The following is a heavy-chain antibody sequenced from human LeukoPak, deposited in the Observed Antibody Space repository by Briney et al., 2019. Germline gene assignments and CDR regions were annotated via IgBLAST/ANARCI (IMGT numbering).Heavy chain of an antibody. CDR1: GDLITSYC. CDR2: IFPGASGS. Sequence: ESLKISCNGYGDLITSYCAAWVRQMPGKDLEWRGIIFPGASGSRYSASIQGQVTISVDRSISTAYLQWSILNPSDTAIYYCARRPLHSQNWVAPWGQGTLVTVSS. V-gene: IGHV5-51*01. CDR3: ARRPLHSQNWVAP. J-gene: IGHJ5*02.